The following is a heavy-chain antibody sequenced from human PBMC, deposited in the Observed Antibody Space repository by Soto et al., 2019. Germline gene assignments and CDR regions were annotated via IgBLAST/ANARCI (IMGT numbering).Heavy chain of an antibody. CDR3: AREGAGPKGSSSWPDDAFDI. J-gene: IGHJ3*02. CDR2: ISYSGST. V-gene: IGHV4-31*03. CDR1: GGSISSGGYY. Sequence: QVQLQESGPGLVKPSQTLSLTCTVSGGSISSGGYYWSWIRQHPGKGLEWIGYISYSGSTYYNPSLKCRVTISVATSKDQFSRKRSSVTAAETAVYYCAREGAGPKGSSSWPDDAFDIWGQGTMVTVSS. D-gene: IGHD6-13*01.